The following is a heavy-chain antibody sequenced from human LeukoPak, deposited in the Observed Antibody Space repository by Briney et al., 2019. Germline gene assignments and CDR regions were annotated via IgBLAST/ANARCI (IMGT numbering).Heavy chain of an antibody. V-gene: IGHV3-9*01. CDR3: AKDILSGSYYSAFDI. D-gene: IGHD1-26*01. CDR1: GFTFDDYA. J-gene: IGHJ3*02. CDR2: ISWNSGSI. Sequence: GGSLRLSCAASGFTFDDYAMHWVRQAPGKGLEWVSGISWNSGSIGYADSVKGRFTISRDNAKNSLYLQMNSLRAEDTALYYCAKDILSGSYYSAFDIWGQGTMVTVSS.